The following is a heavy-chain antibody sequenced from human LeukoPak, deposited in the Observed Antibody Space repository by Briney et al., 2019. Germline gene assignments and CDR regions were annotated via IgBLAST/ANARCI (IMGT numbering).Heavy chain of an antibody. CDR1: GYTFTSYD. Sequence: GASVKVSCKASGYTFTSYDVNWVRQATGQGLEWMGWMNPNSGNTGYAQKFQGRVTMTRNTSMSTAYMELSSLRSEDTAVYYCVRRSSSWYAFDYFDYWGQGTLVTVSS. D-gene: IGHD6-13*01. CDR2: MNPNSGNT. CDR3: VRRSSSWYAFDYFDY. V-gene: IGHV1-8*01. J-gene: IGHJ4*02.